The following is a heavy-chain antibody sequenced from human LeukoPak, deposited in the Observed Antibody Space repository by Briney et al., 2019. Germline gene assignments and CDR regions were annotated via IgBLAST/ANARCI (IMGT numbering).Heavy chain of an antibody. V-gene: IGHV1-2*02. CDR2: INPNSGRA. CDR1: GYTLNAYY. CDR3: ARDRVTVTYYYYYYGMDV. D-gene: IGHD4-17*01. Sequence: ASVKVSCKASGYTLNAYYMHWVRQAPGQGLEWIGWINPNSGRANYAQMFQGRVNMTRDTSVSAVHLELSGLRSDDTAVYYCARDRVTVTYYYYYYGMDVWGQGTTVTVSS. J-gene: IGHJ6*02.